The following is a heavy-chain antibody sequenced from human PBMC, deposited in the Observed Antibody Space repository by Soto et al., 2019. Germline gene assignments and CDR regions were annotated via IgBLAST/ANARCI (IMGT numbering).Heavy chain of an antibody. Sequence: GASVKVSCKASGGTFSSYAISWVRQAPGQGLEWMGGIIPIFGTANYAQKFQGRVTITADESTSTAYMELSSLRSEDTAVYYCASPLYGGSYLALDYWGQGTLVTVSS. J-gene: IGHJ4*02. CDR2: IIPIFGTA. CDR3: ASPLYGGSYLALDY. CDR1: GGTFSSYA. V-gene: IGHV1-69*13. D-gene: IGHD1-26*01.